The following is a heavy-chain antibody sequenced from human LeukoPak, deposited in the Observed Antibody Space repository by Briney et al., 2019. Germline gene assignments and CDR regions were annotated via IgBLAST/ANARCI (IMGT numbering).Heavy chain of an antibody. Sequence: ASVKVSCKVSGYTLTELSMHWVRQAPGKGLEWMGGFDPEDGETIYAQKFQGRVTMTEDTSTDTAYMELSSLRSEDTAVYYCATAAGYSYGYYFDYWGQGTLVTVSS. V-gene: IGHV1-24*01. D-gene: IGHD5-18*01. CDR3: ATAAGYSYGYYFDY. J-gene: IGHJ4*02. CDR1: GYTLTELS. CDR2: FDPEDGET.